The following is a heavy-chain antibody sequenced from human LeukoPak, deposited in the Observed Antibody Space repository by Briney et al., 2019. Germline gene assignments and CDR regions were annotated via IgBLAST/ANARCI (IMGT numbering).Heavy chain of an antibody. CDR2: IYSGGST. V-gene: IGHV3-53*05. Sequence: GGSLRLSCAASGFTVSSNYMSWVRQAPGKGLEWVSVIYSGGSTYYADSVKGRFTISRDNSKNTLYLQMNSLRAEDTAVYYCAKDYYYGSGSYTNTYDYWGQGTLVTVSS. J-gene: IGHJ4*02. CDR3: AKDYYYGSGSYTNTYDY. D-gene: IGHD3-10*01. CDR1: GFTVSSNY.